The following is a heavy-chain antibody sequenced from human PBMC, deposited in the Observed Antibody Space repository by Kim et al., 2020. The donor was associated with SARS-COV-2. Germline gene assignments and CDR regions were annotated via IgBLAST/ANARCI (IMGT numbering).Heavy chain of an antibody. Sequence: SETLSLTCTVSGGSISSYYWSWIRQPPGKGLEWIGYIYYSGSTNYNPSLKSRVTISVDTSKNQFSLKLSSVTAADTAVYYCARVGGSGYDLYYFDYWGQGTLVTVSS. J-gene: IGHJ4*02. CDR2: IYYSGST. CDR3: ARVGGSGYDLYYFDY. CDR1: GGSISSYY. D-gene: IGHD5-12*01. V-gene: IGHV4-59*13.